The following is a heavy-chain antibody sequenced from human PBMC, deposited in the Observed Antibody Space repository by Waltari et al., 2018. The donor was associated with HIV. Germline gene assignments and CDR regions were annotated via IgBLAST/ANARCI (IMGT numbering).Heavy chain of an antibody. V-gene: IGHV3-7*01. J-gene: IGHJ6*02. D-gene: IGHD1-26*01. CDR2: IKDDGREK. Sequence: EVQWMASGGGLVKSGGSLRPSCAAFGLTLTTSWMSWVRQTPGKGLEWVAYIKDDGREKYYMGSVKGRFTISRDNAKNSMFLQMNSLRAEDTAVYYCARIGTFPHNYAIDFWGQGPRSPSP. CDR3: ARIGTFPHNYAIDF. CDR1: GLTLTTSW.